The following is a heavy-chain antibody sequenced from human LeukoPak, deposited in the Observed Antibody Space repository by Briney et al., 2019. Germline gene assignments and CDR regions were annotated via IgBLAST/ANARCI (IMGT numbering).Heavy chain of an antibody. Sequence: SVKVSCKASGGTFSSYAISWVRQAPGQGLEWMGRIIPILGIANYAQKFQGRVTITADKSTSTAYTELSSLRSEDTAVYYCARTSFHYSYGYGGGLYFDYWGQGTLVTVSS. CDR1: GGTFSSYA. D-gene: IGHD5-18*01. J-gene: IGHJ4*02. CDR3: ARTSFHYSYGYGGGLYFDY. CDR2: IIPILGIA. V-gene: IGHV1-69*04.